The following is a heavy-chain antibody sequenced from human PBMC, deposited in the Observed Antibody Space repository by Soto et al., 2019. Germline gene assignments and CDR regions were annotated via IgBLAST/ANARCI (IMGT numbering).Heavy chain of an antibody. CDR1: GFMFNRYA. J-gene: IGHJ4*02. Sequence: QVQLVESGGRVVQPGRSLRLSCAASGFMFNRYAIHWVRQTPGNGLEWVAVISEDGSVQYYADSVRGRFLISRDKSKDTVYLEMNSLRVEDTAVFYCARSRSGAVPDSFGYWGQGTLVTVSS. V-gene: IGHV3-30*04. D-gene: IGHD3-3*01. CDR2: ISEDGSVQ. CDR3: ARSRSGAVPDSFGY.